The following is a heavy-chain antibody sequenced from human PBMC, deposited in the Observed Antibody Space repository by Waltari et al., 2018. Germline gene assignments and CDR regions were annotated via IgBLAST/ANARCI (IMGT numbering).Heavy chain of an antibody. Sequence: QLQLQESGPGLVKPSETLSLTCTVSGGSISSSSYYWGWIRQPPGKGLEWIGSIYYSGSTYYSPSLKSRVTISVDTSKNQFSLKLSSVTAADTAVYYGASSYCSSTSCYPDAFDIWGQGTMVTVSS. CDR3: ASSYCSSTSCYPDAFDI. CDR1: GGSISSSSYY. J-gene: IGHJ3*02. V-gene: IGHV4-39*07. D-gene: IGHD2-2*01. CDR2: IYYSGST.